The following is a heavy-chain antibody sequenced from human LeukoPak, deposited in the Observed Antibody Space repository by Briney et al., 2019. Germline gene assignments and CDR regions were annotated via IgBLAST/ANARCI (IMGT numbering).Heavy chain of an antibody. V-gene: IGHV3-66*02. CDR2: IYSGGST. D-gene: IGHD2-2*01. CDR3: ARATPTRYCSSTSCYAFDY. Sequence: GGSLRLSCAVSGFSVSGYWMTWVRQAPGKGLEWVSVIYSGGSTYYADSVKGRFTISRDNSKNTLYLQMNSLRAEDTAVYYCARATPTRYCSSTSCYAFDYWGQGTLVTVSS. J-gene: IGHJ4*02. CDR1: GFSVSGYW.